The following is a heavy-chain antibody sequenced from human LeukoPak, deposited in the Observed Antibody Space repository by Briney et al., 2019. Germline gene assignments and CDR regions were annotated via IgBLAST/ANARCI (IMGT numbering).Heavy chain of an antibody. Sequence: GRSLGLSCSVSGFTFSSHAMHWVCQAPGKGLECVAYISYDGSFQYHADSVKGRFTISRDNSKNTLYLQMNSLRAEDTAVYYCARDRYYYDSSGYYYLFDYWGQGTLVTVSS. D-gene: IGHD3-22*01. CDR3: ARDRYYYDSSGYYYLFDY. V-gene: IGHV3-30-3*01. CDR2: ISYDGSFQ. J-gene: IGHJ4*02. CDR1: GFTFSSHA.